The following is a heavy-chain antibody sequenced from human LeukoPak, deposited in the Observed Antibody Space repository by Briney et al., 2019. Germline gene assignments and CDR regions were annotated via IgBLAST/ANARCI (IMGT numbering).Heavy chain of an antibody. Sequence: SETLSLTCTVSGVSISSYYWSWIRQPAGKGLEWIGRIYTSGSTNYNPSLKSRVTMSVDTSKNQFSLKLSSVTAADTAVYYCASSSSWYDFDYWGQGTLVTVSS. CDR3: ASSSSWYDFDY. J-gene: IGHJ4*02. V-gene: IGHV4-4*07. CDR1: GVSISSYY. D-gene: IGHD6-13*01. CDR2: IYTSGST.